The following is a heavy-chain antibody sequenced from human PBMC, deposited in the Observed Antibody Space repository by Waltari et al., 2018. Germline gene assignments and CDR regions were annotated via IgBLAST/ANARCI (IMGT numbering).Heavy chain of an antibody. V-gene: IGHV4-39*01. Sequence: QLQLQESSPGLVKPSEPLSLICTVSGGSISVAYYWDWIRQSPGTGREWIGDVSSGGNTNYNPSLKGRVTISTDTSKNQFSLRLRSVTAADTAVYYCARHRGVHTGFPGLDPWGQGTLVTVSS. J-gene: IGHJ5*02. D-gene: IGHD3-10*01. CDR2: VSSGGNT. CDR3: ARHRGVHTGFPGLDP. CDR1: GGSISVAYY.